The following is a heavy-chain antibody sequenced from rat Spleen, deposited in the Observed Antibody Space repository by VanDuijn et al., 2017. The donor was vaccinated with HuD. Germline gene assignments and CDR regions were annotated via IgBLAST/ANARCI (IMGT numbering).Heavy chain of an antibody. Sequence: EVQLVESGGGLVQPGRSLKLSCVASGFTFNNYWMTWIRQAPGKGLEWVASITNTGGSTYYPDSVKGRFTISRDNAKSTLYLQMNSLRSEDTATYYCARHGQIYYYGSYVMDAWGQGASVTVSS. CDR1: GFTFNNYW. V-gene: IGHV5-31*01. CDR2: ITNTGGST. J-gene: IGHJ4*01. CDR3: ARHGQIYYYGSYVMDA. D-gene: IGHD1-2*01.